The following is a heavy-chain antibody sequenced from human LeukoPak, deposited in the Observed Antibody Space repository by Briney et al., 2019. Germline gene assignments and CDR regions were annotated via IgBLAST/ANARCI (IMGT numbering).Heavy chain of an antibody. CDR1: GGSISSYY. CDR3: ARVWFGEFTGWFDP. V-gene: IGHV4-59*01. Sequence: SETLSLTCTVSGGSISSYYWSWIRQPPGKGLEWIGYIYYSGSTNYNPSLKSRVTISVDTSKDQFSLKLSSVTAADTAVYYCARVWFGEFTGWFDPWGQGTLVTVSS. D-gene: IGHD3-10*01. J-gene: IGHJ5*02. CDR2: IYYSGST.